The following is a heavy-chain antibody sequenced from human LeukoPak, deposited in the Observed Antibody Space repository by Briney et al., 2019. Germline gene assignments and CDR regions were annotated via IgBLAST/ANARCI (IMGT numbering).Heavy chain of an antibody. CDR2: ISYDGSNK. D-gene: IGHD3-10*01. Sequence: GGSLRLSCAASGFTFSSYGMHWVRQAPGKGLEWVAVISYDGSNKYYADSVKGRFTISRDNSKNTLYLQMNSLRAEDTAVYYCAKGTLEDYGSGSFNNWFDPWGQGTLVTVSS. CDR1: GFTFSSYG. J-gene: IGHJ5*02. V-gene: IGHV3-30*18. CDR3: AKGTLEDYGSGSFNNWFDP.